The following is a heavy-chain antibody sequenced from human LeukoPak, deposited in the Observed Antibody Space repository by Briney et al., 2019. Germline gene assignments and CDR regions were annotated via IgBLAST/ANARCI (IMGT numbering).Heavy chain of an antibody. D-gene: IGHD6-13*01. CDR3: AASSSWYYYYGMDV. J-gene: IGHJ6*02. CDR2: TIPIFGTA. V-gene: IGHV1-69*13. Sequence: GASVKVSCKASGGTFSSYAISWVRQAPGQGLEWMGGTIPIFGTANYAQKFQGRVTITADESTSTAYMELSSLRSEDTAVYYCAASSSWYYYYGMDVWGQGTTVTVSS. CDR1: GGTFSSYA.